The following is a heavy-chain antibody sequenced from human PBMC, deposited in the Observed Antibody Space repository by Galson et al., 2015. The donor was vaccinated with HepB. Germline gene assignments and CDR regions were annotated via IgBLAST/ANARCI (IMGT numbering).Heavy chain of an antibody. CDR3: ATEAGEVTPGPNWFDP. Sequence: VKVSCKVSGYTFTDYYMHWVQQAPGKGLEWMGLVDPEDGETIYAEKFQGRVTITADTSTDTAYMELSSLRSEDTAVYYCATEAGEVTPGPNWFDPWGQGTLVTVSS. J-gene: IGHJ5*02. V-gene: IGHV1-69-2*01. CDR1: GYTFTDYY. D-gene: IGHD2-21*02. CDR2: VDPEDGET.